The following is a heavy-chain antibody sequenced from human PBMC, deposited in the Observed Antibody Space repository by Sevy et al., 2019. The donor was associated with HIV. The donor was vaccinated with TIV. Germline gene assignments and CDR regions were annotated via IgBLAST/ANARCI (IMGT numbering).Heavy chain of an antibody. CDR2: ISSNSGSI. CDR3: AKEMRSSGWYFFDY. V-gene: IGHV3-9*01. CDR1: GFTFDAYA. D-gene: IGHD6-13*01. Sequence: GGSLRLSCEASGFTFDAYAMHWVRQAPGKGLEWVSGISSNSGSIGYADSGKGRFTISRDNAKNSLYLQINSLRDEDTALYYCAKEMRSSGWYFFDYWGQGTLVTVSS. J-gene: IGHJ4*02.